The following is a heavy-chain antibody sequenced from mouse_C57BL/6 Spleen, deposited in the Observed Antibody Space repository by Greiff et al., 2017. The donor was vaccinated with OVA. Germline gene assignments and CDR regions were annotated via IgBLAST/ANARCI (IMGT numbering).Heavy chain of an antibody. J-gene: IGHJ4*01. V-gene: IGHV1-82*01. CDR2: IYPGDGDT. Sequence: VQLQQSGPELVKPGASVKISCKASGYAFSSSWMNWVKQRPGKGLEWIGRIYPGDGDTNYNGKFKGKATLTADKSSSTAYMQLSSLTSEDSAVYFCARSRGYSYYAMDYWGQGTSVTVSS. CDR1: GYAFSSSW. D-gene: IGHD2-3*01. CDR3: ARSRGYSYYAMDY.